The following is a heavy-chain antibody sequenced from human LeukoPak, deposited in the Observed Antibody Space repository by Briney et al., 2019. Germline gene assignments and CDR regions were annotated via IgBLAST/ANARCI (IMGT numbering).Heavy chain of an antibody. V-gene: IGHV4-34*01. Sequence: PSETLSLTYAVYGGSFSGYYWSWIRQPPGKGLEWIGEINHSGSTNYNPSLKSRVTISVDTSKNQFSLKLSSVTAADTAVYYCARRQYYYDSSGYSNFDYWGQGTLVTVSS. CDR3: ARRQYYYDSSGYSNFDY. J-gene: IGHJ4*02. CDR1: GGSFSGYY. CDR2: INHSGST. D-gene: IGHD3-22*01.